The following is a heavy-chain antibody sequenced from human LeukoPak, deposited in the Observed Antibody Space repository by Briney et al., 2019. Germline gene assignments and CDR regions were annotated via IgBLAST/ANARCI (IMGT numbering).Heavy chain of an antibody. CDR2: IYTSGST. V-gene: IGHV4-61*02. Sequence: SQTLSLTCTVSGGSISSGSYYWTWIRQPAGKGLEWIGRIYTSGSTSYNPSLESRVTISGDTSKNQFSLNLSSVTAADTAVYYCAREPRGEDAFDIWGQGTMVTVSS. D-gene: IGHD3-16*01. CDR1: GGSISSGSYY. CDR3: AREPRGEDAFDI. J-gene: IGHJ3*02.